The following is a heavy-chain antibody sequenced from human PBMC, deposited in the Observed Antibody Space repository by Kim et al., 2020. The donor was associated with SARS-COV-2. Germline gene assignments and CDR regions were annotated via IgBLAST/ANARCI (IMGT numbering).Heavy chain of an antibody. V-gene: IGHV4-59*13. J-gene: IGHJ4*02. CDR2: IYYSGST. CDR3: ARTNTDFWSGYYTHFDY. D-gene: IGHD3-3*01. CDR1: GGSISSYY. Sequence: SETLSLTCTVSGGSISSYYWSWIRQPPGKGLEWIGYIYYSGSTNYNPSLKSRVTISVDTSKNQFSLKLSSVTAADTAVYYCARTNTDFWSGYYTHFDYWGQGTLVTVSS.